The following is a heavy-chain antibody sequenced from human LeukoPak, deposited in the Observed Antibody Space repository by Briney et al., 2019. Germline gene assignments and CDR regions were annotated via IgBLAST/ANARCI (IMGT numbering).Heavy chain of an antibody. D-gene: IGHD4-23*01. CDR2: IYTSGST. J-gene: IGHJ2*01. Sequence: SETLSLTCTVSGGSISSGSYYWSWIRQPAGKGLEWIGRIYTSGSTNYNPSLKSRVTISIDTSKNQFSLKLSSVTAADTAVYYCATYHGDKSYWYFDLWGRGTLVSVAS. CDR3: ATYHGDKSYWYFDL. CDR1: GGSISSGSYY. V-gene: IGHV4-61*02.